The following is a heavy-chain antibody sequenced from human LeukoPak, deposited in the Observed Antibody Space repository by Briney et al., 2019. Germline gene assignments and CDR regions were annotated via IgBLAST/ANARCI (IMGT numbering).Heavy chain of an antibody. CDR1: GHTFTSYA. CDR2: INTNTGNP. J-gene: IGHJ4*02. D-gene: IGHD2-21*01. Sequence: GASVKVSCKASGHTFTSYAMNWVRQAPGQGLEWMGWINTNTGNPTYAQGFTGRLVFSLDTSVSTAYLQISSLKAEDTAVYYCAVSVMNGGDCFDYWGQGTLVTVSS. CDR3: AVSVMNGGDCFDY. V-gene: IGHV7-4-1*02.